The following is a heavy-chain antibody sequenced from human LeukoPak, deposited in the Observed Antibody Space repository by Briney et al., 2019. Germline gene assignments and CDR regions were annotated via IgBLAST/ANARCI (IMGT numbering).Heavy chain of an antibody. J-gene: IGHJ4*02. CDR2: ISYDGSNK. CDR3: AKDSSTVTTKTTFGY. Sequence: GGSLRLSCAASGLTFSSYAMHWVRQAPGKGLEWVAVISYDGSNKYYADSVKGRFTISRDNSKNTLYLQMNSLRAEDTAVYYCAKDSSTVTTKTTFGYWGQGTLVTVSS. D-gene: IGHD4-17*01. CDR1: GLTFSSYA. V-gene: IGHV3-30-3*01.